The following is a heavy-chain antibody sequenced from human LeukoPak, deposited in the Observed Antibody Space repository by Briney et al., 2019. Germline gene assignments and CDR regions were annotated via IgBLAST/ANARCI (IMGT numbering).Heavy chain of an antibody. J-gene: IGHJ4*02. CDR1: GGAITSHY. V-gene: IGHV4-39*07. CDR2: IYYSGST. Sequence: SETLSLTCTVSGGAITSHYWGWIRQPPGKGLEWIGSIYYSGSTYYNPSLKSRVTISVDTSKNQFSLKLSSVTAADTAVYYCARGQGGYSYEVPYDYWGQGTLVTVSS. D-gene: IGHD5-18*01. CDR3: ARGQGGYSYEVPYDY.